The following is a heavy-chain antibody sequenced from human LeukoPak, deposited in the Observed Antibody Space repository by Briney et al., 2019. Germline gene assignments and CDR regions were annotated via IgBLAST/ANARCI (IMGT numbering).Heavy chain of an antibody. Sequence: SETLSLTCAVYGGSFSGYYWSWIRQPPGKGLEWIGEINHSGSTNYNPSLKSRVTISVDTSKNQFSLKLSSVTAADTAVYYCARESRVFIEDGYFLDSWGPGTLITVSS. CDR3: ARESRVFIEDGYFLDS. CDR2: INHSGST. D-gene: IGHD3-22*01. CDR1: GGSFSGYY. V-gene: IGHV4-34*01. J-gene: IGHJ4*02.